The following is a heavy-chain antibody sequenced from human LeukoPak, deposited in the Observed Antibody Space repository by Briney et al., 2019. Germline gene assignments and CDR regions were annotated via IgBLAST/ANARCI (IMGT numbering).Heavy chain of an antibody. J-gene: IGHJ4*02. CDR2: MNPNSGNT. Sequence: ASVKVSCKASGYTFTSYDINWLRQATGQRLEWMGWMNPNSGNTGYAQKFQGRVTMTRNTSISTAYMELSSLRSEDTAVYYCARGSSPNYGSGTFDYWGQGTLVTVSS. CDR1: GYTFTSYD. V-gene: IGHV1-8*01. CDR3: ARGSSPNYGSGTFDY. D-gene: IGHD3-10*01.